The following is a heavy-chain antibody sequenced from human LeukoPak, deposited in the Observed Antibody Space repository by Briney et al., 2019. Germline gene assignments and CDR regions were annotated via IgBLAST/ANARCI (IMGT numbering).Heavy chain of an antibody. CDR3: ARESYVSHLDAFDI. V-gene: IGHV1-69*13. CDR1: GGTFSSYA. CDR2: ITPIFGTA. Sequence: SVKVSCKASGGTFSSYAISWVRQAPGQGLEWMGGITPIFGTANYAQKFQGRVTITADESTSTAYMELSSLRSEDTAVYYCARESYVSHLDAFDIWGQRDNGHRLF. D-gene: IGHD3-16*01. J-gene: IGHJ3*02.